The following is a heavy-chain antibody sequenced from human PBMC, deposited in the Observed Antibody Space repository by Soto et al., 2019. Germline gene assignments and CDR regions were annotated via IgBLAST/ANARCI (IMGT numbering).Heavy chain of an antibody. J-gene: IGHJ6*03. D-gene: IGHD3-9*01. CDR2: INHSGST. V-gene: IGHV4-34*01. CDR3: ARGQYYDILTGQGYYYYMDV. CDR1: GGTFSGYY. Sequence: SETLSLTCAVYGGTFSGYYWSWIRKPPGKGLEWIGEINHSGSTNYNPSLKSRVTISVDTSKNQFSLKLSSVTAADTAVYYCARGQYYDILTGQGYYYYMDVWGKGTTVTVSS.